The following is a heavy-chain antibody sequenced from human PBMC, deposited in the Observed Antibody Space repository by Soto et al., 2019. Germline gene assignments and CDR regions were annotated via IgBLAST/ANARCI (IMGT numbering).Heavy chain of an antibody. Sequence: QVQLVESGGGLVKPGGSLRLSCAVSRFSFSDYYMTWIRQAPGKGLEWLAYISSGGSGVDYAASVKGRFTISRDNGKNSLYLQMNSLTDEDTAVYYCARERVAHAYYYGLDVWGQGTTVTVSS. CDR2: ISSGGSGV. CDR3: ARERVAHAYYYGLDV. CDR1: RFSFSDYY. V-gene: IGHV3-11*01. J-gene: IGHJ6*02.